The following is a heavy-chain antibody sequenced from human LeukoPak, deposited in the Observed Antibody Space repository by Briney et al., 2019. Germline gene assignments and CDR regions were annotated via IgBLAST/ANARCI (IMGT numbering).Heavy chain of an antibody. CDR3: ARDSRVGAADY. V-gene: IGHV3-7*01. D-gene: IGHD1-26*01. J-gene: IGHJ4*02. CDR1: GFTFSSFW. CDR2: IKQDGSEK. Sequence: GGSLRLSCAASGFTFSSFWMNWVRQAPGQGLEWEAHIKQDGSEKYYVDSVKGRFTISRDNAKNSLYLQMNSLRAEDTAVYYCARDSRVGAADYWGQGTLVTVSS.